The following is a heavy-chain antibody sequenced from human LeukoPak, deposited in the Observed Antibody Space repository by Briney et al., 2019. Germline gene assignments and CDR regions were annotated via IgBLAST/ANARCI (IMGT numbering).Heavy chain of an antibody. CDR1: GFTFSSYS. CDR3: ARHLSSNYYYYYGMDV. Sequence: GSLRLSCAASGFTFSSYSMNWVRQPPGKGLEWIGSIYYSGSTYYNPSLKSRVTISVDTSKNQFSLKLSSVTAADTAVYYCARHLSSNYYYYYGMDVWGQGTTVAVSS. CDR2: IYYSGST. V-gene: IGHV4-39*01. J-gene: IGHJ6*02.